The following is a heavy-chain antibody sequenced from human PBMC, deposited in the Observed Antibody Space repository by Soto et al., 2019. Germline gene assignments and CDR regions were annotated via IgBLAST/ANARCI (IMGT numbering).Heavy chain of an antibody. CDR2: VTGSGSST. D-gene: IGHD3-10*01. CDR3: AKAQANGGPLSDHGSGGTDF. Sequence: GGSLRLSCAASGFTFSNYAMSWVRQAPGKGLEWVSTVTGSGSSTSYADSVEGRFTISRDNSKNMLHLQMNSLRAGDTAVYYCAKAQANGGPLSDHGSGGTDFWGQGTLVTVSS. J-gene: IGHJ4*02. CDR1: GFTFSNYA. V-gene: IGHV3-23*01.